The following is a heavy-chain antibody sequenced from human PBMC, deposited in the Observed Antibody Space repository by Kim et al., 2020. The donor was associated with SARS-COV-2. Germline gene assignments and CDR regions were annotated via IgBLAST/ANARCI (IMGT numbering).Heavy chain of an antibody. V-gene: IGHV4-31*03. CDR2: IYCSGST. J-gene: IGHJ5*02. CDR1: GGSIRSGGYF. CDR3: ARVRKTREVIYTDP. D-gene: IGHD3-3*02. Sequence: SETLSLTCTVSGGSIRSGGYFWSWIRQHPGKGLEWIGYIYCSGSTNYNPTLMSRVTISVDTSKNQFSLNLNSVTAADTDVYYCARVRKTREVIYTDPWGQGTLVTVSS.